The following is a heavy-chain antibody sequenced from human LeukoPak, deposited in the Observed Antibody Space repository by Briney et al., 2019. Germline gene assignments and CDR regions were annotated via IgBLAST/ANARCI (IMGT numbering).Heavy chain of an antibody. V-gene: IGHV3-15*07. J-gene: IGHJ4*02. CDR2: IKNKDEGEKT. CDR1: GFIFTNVW. D-gene: IGHD3-16*01. Sequence: GGSLRLSCAVSGFIFTNVWMNWVRQAPGKGLEWVGRIKNKDEGEKTDYAAPVKGRFTISRDDSKATLFLQMNSLKMEDTAIYYCTTGIDYGGGYWGQGTLVAVSS. CDR3: TTGIDYGGGY.